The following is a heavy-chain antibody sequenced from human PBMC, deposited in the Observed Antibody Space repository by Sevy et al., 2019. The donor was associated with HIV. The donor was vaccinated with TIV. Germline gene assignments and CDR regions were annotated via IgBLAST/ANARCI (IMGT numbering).Heavy chain of an antibody. CDR2: INSDGNYR. J-gene: IGHJ3*02. D-gene: IGHD1-26*01. CDR3: ARESRGSLEGFDI. Sequence: GGSLRLSCAASGFTFSTYWMHWVRQAPGKGLVWASRINSDGNYRSYVESVEGRLTISRDNAQNTLFLQMSSLRVEDTAVYYCARESRGSLEGFDIWGQGTMVTVSS. V-gene: IGHV3-74*01. CDR1: GFTFSTYW.